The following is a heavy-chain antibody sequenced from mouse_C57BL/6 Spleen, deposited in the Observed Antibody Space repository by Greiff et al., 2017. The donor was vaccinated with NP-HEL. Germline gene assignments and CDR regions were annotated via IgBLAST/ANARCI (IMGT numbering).Heavy chain of an antibody. V-gene: IGHV14-1*01. D-gene: IGHD1-1*01. CDR1: GFNIKDYY. CDR2: IDPEDGDT. J-gene: IGHJ4*01. Sequence: VHVKQSGAELVRPGASVKLSCTASGFNIKDYYMHWVKQRPEQGLEWIGRIDPEDGDTEYAPKFQGKATMTADTSSNTAYLQLSSLTSEDTAVYYCTRYGSHYAMDYWGQGTSVTVSS. CDR3: TRYGSHYAMDY.